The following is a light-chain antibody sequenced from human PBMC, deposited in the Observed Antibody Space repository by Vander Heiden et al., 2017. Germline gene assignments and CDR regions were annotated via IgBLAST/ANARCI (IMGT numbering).Light chain of an antibody. CDR2: KDR. V-gene: IGLV3-9*01. J-gene: IGLJ3*02. CDR3: HVWDSTTAV. CDR1: NIGIKN. Sequence: SYELTQPLSVSVALGQTATFTCGGNNIGIKNVHWYQQKPGQVPVVVIYKDRTRPSGIPERFSGSNSGNTATLTISRAQAGDEADYYCHVWDSTTAVFGGGTKLTVL.